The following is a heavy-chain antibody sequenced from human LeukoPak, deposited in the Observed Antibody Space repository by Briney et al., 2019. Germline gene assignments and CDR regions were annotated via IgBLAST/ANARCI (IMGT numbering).Heavy chain of an antibody. V-gene: IGHV4-59*01. D-gene: IGHD5-18*01. Sequence: SETLSLTCTVSGGSISSYYWSWIRQPPGKGLDWIGYIYYSGSTNYNPSLKSRVTISVDTSKNQFSLKLSSVTAEDTAVYYCARLIRGYSYGYVDYWGQGTLVTVSS. CDR3: ARLIRGYSYGYVDY. J-gene: IGHJ4*02. CDR2: IYYSGST. CDR1: GGSISSYY.